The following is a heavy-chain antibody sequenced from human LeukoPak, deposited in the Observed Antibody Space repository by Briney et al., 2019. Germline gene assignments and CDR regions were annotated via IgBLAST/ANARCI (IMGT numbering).Heavy chain of an antibody. J-gene: IGHJ6*03. CDR1: GFTFSSYA. D-gene: IGHD3-3*01. Sequence: GGSLRLSCAASGFTFSSYAMSWVRQAPGKGLEWVSAISGSGGSTYYADSVKGRFTISRDNSKNTLYLQMNSLRAEDTAVYYCAKEGSYDFWSGYQTYYYYYMDVWGKGTTVTVSS. CDR2: ISGSGGST. V-gene: IGHV3-23*01. CDR3: AKEGSYDFWSGYQTYYYYYMDV.